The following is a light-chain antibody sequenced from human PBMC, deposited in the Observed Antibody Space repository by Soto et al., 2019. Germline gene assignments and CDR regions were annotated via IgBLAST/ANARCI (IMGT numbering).Light chain of an antibody. CDR2: GAS. J-gene: IGKJ1*01. V-gene: IGKV3-15*01. CDR3: QQYNNWPLWT. Sequence: EIVMTQSPVTLSLSPGEGATLSCRASQSVSSSYLAWYQQKPGQAPTLLIYGASTRATGIPARFSGSGSGTEFTLTISSLQSEDFAVYYCQQYNNWPLWTFGQGTKVDI. CDR1: QSVSSSY.